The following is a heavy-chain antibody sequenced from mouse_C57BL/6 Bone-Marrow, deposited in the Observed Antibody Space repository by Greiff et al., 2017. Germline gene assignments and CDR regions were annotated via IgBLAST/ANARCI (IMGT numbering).Heavy chain of an antibody. Sequence: QVQLQQSGAELVRPGTSVKMSCKASGYTFTNYWIGWAKQRPGQGLEWIGDIYPGGGYTNYNEKIKGKATLTADKSSSTAYMPFSSLTSEDSAIYYCASDDYALFAYWGQGTLVTVSA. CDR2: IYPGGGYT. J-gene: IGHJ3*01. CDR1: GYTFTNYW. CDR3: ASDDYALFAY. D-gene: IGHD2-4*01. V-gene: IGHV1-63*01.